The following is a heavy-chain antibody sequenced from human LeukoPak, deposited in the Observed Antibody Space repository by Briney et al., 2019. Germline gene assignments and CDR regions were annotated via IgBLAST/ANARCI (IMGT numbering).Heavy chain of an antibody. J-gene: IGHJ6*03. CDR1: GGSISSYC. V-gene: IGHV4-59*01. CDR2: IYYSGST. D-gene: IGHD1-26*01. CDR3: ARSGGTYRYYYYMDV. Sequence: SETLSLTCTVSGGSISSYCWSWIRQPPGKGLEWIGYIYYSGSTNYNPSLKSRVTISVDTSKNQFSLKLSSVTAADTAVYYCARSGGTYRYYYYMDVWGKGTTVTVSS.